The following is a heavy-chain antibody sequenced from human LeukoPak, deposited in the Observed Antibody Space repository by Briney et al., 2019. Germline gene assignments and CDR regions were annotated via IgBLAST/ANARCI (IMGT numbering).Heavy chain of an antibody. D-gene: IGHD1-14*01. V-gene: IGHV4-31*03. CDR3: ARAGRAGNDAFDI. J-gene: IGHJ3*02. CDR1: GGSISSGGYY. Sequence: PSETLSLTCTVPGGSISSGGYYWSWIRQHPGKGLEWIGYIYYSGSTYYNPSLKSRVTISVDTSKNQFSLKLSSVTAADTAVYYCARAGRAGNDAFDIWGQGTMVTVSS. CDR2: IYYSGST.